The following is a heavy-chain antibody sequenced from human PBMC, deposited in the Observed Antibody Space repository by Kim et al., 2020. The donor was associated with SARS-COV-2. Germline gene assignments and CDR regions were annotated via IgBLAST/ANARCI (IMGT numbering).Heavy chain of an antibody. D-gene: IGHD5-12*01. J-gene: IGHJ4*02. Sequence: SLKSRVTISVDTSKNQFSLKLSSVTAADTAVYYCARAYGYSGYDQYYFDYWGQGTLVTVSS. CDR3: ARAYGYSGYDQYYFDY. V-gene: IGHV4-39*07.